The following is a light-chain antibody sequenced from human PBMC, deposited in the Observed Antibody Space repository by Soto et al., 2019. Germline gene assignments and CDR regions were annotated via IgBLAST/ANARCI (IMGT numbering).Light chain of an antibody. CDR3: QQYNIWRSIT. V-gene: IGKV3-15*01. J-gene: IGKJ5*01. CDR2: GAS. CDR1: QSIGDT. Sequence: EIVMTQSPATLSVSPGGRATLSCRASQSIGDTLAWYQQKPGQAPRLLIYGASSRVTGFPARFSGSGSGTDFTLTISSLQSDDFAVYYCQQYNIWRSITFGQGTRLEIK.